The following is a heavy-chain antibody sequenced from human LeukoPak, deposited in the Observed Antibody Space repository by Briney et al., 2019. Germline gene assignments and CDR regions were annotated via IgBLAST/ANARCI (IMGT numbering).Heavy chain of an antibody. J-gene: IGHJ4*02. V-gene: IGHV3-74*01. Sequence: GGSLRLSCAASGFTFSNFWMHWVRQAPGKGLVWVSRITPDGGGADYMDSVKGRFTISRDNAKNTVYLQMNSLGADDMAVYYCARGVDWTTLNELNYWGQGTLVTVSS. CDR1: GFTFSNFW. CDR3: ARGVDWTTLNELNY. D-gene: IGHD3-10*01. CDR2: ITPDGGGA.